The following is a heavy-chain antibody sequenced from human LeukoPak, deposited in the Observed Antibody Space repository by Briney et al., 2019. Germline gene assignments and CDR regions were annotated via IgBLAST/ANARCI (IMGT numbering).Heavy chain of an antibody. CDR3: ARVIVGATRWFDP. V-gene: IGHV3-20*04. CDR1: GFTFDDYG. D-gene: IGHD1-26*01. J-gene: IGHJ5*02. Sequence: GGSLRLSCAASGFTFDDYGMSWVRHAPGKGLEWVSDINWNGGRTGYTDSVKGRFTISRDNAKNSLYLQMNSLRAEDAALYYCARVIVGATRWFDPWGQGTLVTVSS. CDR2: INWNGGRT.